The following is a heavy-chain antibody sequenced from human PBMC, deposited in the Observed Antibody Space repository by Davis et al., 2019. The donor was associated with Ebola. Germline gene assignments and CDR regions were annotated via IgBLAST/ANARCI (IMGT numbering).Heavy chain of an antibody. CDR3: AKAYHYGMDV. CDR2: IKSDGSST. D-gene: IGHD3-22*01. CDR1: GFTFSSYA. Sequence: PGGSLRLSCAASGFTFSSYAMSWVRQAPGKGLEWVSRIKSDGSSTSYADSVKGRFTISRDNAKNTVYLQMNSLRVEDTAVYYCAKAYHYGMDVWGQGTTVIVSS. J-gene: IGHJ6*02. V-gene: IGHV3-74*01.